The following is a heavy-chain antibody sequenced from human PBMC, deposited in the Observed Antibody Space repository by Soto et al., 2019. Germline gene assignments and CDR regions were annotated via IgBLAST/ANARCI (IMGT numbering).Heavy chain of an antibody. V-gene: IGHV5-10-1*01. Sequence: GESLKISCKGSGYSFTSYWISWVRQMPGKGLEWMGRIDPSDSYTNYSPSFQGHVTISADKSISTAYLQWSSLKASDTAVYYCARDGALRFLEWSNYYYGMDVWGQGTTVTVSS. J-gene: IGHJ6*02. CDR1: GYSFTSYW. CDR2: IDPSDSYT. D-gene: IGHD3-3*01. CDR3: ARDGALRFLEWSNYYYGMDV.